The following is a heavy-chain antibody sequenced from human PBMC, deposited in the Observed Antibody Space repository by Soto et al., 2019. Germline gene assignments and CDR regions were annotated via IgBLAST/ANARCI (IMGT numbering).Heavy chain of an antibody. Sequence: EVQLLESGGGLVQPGGSLRLSCAASGFTFSSYALSWVRQAPGKGLEWVSAISGSGGSAYYANSVKGRFTISSDNSKNTLYLQMNSLRAEDTAVYYCAKDPGASSDSPGGLYWGQGTLVTVSS. CDR3: AKDPGASSDSPGGLY. CDR1: GFTFSSYA. J-gene: IGHJ4*02. D-gene: IGHD6-19*01. V-gene: IGHV3-23*01. CDR2: ISGSGGSA.